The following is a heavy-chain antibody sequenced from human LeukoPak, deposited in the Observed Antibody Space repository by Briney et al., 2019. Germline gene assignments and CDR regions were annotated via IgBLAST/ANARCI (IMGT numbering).Heavy chain of an antibody. Sequence: SETLSLTCAVYGGSFSGYYWSWIRQPPGKGLEWIGEINHSGSTNYNPSLKSRVTISVDTSKNQFSLKLSSVTAADTAVYYCARGAKPYSSSSRNSIYYYYYMDVWGKGTTVTVPS. CDR2: INHSGST. D-gene: IGHD6-6*01. CDR1: GGSFSGYY. CDR3: ARGAKPYSSSSRNSIYYYYYMDV. J-gene: IGHJ6*03. V-gene: IGHV4-34*01.